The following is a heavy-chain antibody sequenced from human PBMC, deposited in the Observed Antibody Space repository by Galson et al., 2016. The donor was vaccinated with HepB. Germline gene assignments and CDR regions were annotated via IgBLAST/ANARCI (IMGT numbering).Heavy chain of an antibody. D-gene: IGHD1-26*01. J-gene: IGHJ4*02. CDR1: GFTFSSYW. CDR3: ARLVPIVGVTRFPDQ. Sequence: SLRLSCAASGFTFSSYWMSWVRQAPGKGLEWVASINQAGSEDFYVDSVEGRFTISRDNSNNSLSLRMNSLRVEDTAVYYCARLVPIVGVTRFPDQWGRGSLVTVAS. V-gene: IGHV3-7*04. CDR2: INQAGSED.